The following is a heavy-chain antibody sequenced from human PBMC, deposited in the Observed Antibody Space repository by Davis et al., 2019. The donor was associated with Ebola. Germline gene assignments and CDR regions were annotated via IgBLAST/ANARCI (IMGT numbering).Heavy chain of an antibody. Sequence: PSETLSLTCTVSGGSVRNYYWTWIRQPPGKGLEWIGYIYYSGSTYYNPSLKSRVTISADTSQNQFSLKLNSVTAADTAVYYCARVGAGYDFWSGYSGNYYMDVWGKGTTVTVSS. V-gene: IGHV4-59*02. CDR2: IYYSGST. CDR3: ARVGAGYDFWSGYSGNYYMDV. CDR1: GGSVRNYY. J-gene: IGHJ6*03. D-gene: IGHD3-3*01.